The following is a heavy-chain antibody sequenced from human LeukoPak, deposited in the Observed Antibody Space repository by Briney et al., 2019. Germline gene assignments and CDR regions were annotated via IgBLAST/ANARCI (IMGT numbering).Heavy chain of an antibody. D-gene: IGHD6-19*01. CDR2: IKEDGSQI. CDR3: ARDVGSGWFDY. J-gene: IGHJ4*02. CDR1: GFIFRSHW. V-gene: IGHV3-7*01. Sequence: HPGGSLRLSCAVSGFIFRSHWMSWVRQAPGKGLEWVANIKEDGSQIYYVDSVKGLFTISRDNARNSVYLQMNSLRGEDTAVYYCARDVGSGWFDYWGQGTLVTVSS.